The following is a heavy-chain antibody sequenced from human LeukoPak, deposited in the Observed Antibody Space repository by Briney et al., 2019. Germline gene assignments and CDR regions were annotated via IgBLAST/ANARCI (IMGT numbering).Heavy chain of an antibody. J-gene: IGHJ6*03. CDR3: ARTSVATIHYYYYYMDV. V-gene: IGHV4-59*01. Sequence: SETLSLTCTVSGGSISSYYWSWIRQPPGKGLEWIGDIYYSGSTNYNPSLKSRVTISVDTSKNQFSLKLSSVTAADTAVYYCARTSVATIHYYYYYMDVWGKGTTVTVSS. CDR1: GGSISSYY. CDR2: IYYSGST. D-gene: IGHD5-12*01.